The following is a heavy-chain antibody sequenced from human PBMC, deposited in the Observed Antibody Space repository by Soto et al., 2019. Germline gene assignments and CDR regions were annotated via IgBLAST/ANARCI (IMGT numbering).Heavy chain of an antibody. V-gene: IGHV3-23*01. J-gene: IGHJ2*01. CDR3: ANSRYGSGSYWYFDL. CDR2: ISGSGGST. Sequence: GGSLRLSCAASGFTFSSYAMSWVRQAPGQGLEWVSAISGSGGSTYYADSVKGRFTISRDNSKNTLYLQMNRLRAEDRAVYYCANSRYGSGSYWYFDLWGRGTLVTVSS. CDR1: GFTFSSYA. D-gene: IGHD3-10*01.